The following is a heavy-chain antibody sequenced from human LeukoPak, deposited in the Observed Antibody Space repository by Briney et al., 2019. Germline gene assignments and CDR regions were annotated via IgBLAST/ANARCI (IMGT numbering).Heavy chain of an antibody. V-gene: IGHV4-39*01. J-gene: IGHJ4*02. CDR2: FYYSGST. Sequence: PSETLSLTCTVSGGSISSSSYYWGWIRQPPGKGLEWIGSFYYSGSTYYNPSLKSRVTISVDTSKNQFSLKLSSVTAADTAVYYCASIVGAQRPHYWGQGTLVTVSS. CDR1: GGSISSSSYY. CDR3: ASIVGAQRPHY. D-gene: IGHD1-26*01.